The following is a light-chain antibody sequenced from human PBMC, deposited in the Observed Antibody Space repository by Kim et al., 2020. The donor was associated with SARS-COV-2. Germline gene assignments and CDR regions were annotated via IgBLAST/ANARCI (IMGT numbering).Light chain of an antibody. CDR1: QSVSSSY. CDR3: QQYGSSPPST. CDR2: GAS. J-gene: IGKJ5*01. V-gene: IGKV3-20*01. Sequence: EIVLTQSPGTLSLSPGERATLSCRASQSVSSSYLAWYQQKPVQAPRLLTYGASSRATGIPDRFSGSGSVTDFTLTISRLEPEDFAVYYCQQYGSSPPSTLGEGTRREIK.